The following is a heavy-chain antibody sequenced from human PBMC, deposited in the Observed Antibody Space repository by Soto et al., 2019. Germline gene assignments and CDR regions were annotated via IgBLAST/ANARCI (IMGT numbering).Heavy chain of an antibody. D-gene: IGHD3-3*01. CDR2: ISSSGGST. J-gene: IGHJ4*02. Sequence: EVQLLESGGGLVQPGGSLRLSCAASGLTFGTYAMSWVRQAPGKGLEWVSAISSSGGSTFYADSVKGRFTISRDNSNNTLFLQMNSLRAEDTATYYCAKDNRVFPVGLFDYWGQGTPVTVSS. CDR3: AKDNRVFPVGLFDY. V-gene: IGHV3-23*01. CDR1: GLTFGTYA.